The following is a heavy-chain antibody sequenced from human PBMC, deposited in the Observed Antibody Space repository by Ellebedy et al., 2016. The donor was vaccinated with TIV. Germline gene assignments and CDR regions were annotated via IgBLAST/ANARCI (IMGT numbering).Heavy chain of an antibody. V-gene: IGHV3-9*01. Sequence: GGSLRLSXAASGFTFSSYSMNWVRQAPGKGLEWVSGISWNSGSIGYADSVKGRFTISRDNAKNSLYLQMNSLRAEDTALYYCAKGSSADLYYFDYWGQGTLVTVSS. CDR2: ISWNSGSI. CDR3: AKGSSADLYYFDY. J-gene: IGHJ4*02. CDR1: GFTFSSYS. D-gene: IGHD1-26*01.